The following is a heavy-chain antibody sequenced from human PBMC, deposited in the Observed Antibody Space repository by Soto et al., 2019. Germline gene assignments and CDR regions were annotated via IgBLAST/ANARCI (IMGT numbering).Heavy chain of an antibody. CDR1: DGSPARGAYY. CDR3: ARSVEVAPNWLDP. V-gene: IGHV4-31*03. CDR2: IYNRGNT. Sequence: TLSLTCTVSDGSPARGAYYRDWIRQHPGKGLEWIGYIYNRGNTYYNPSLASRLRISLDTSHNQFSLTLGAVTATDTAVYFCARSVEVAPNWLDPPGQGLLGTRSS. D-gene: IGHD5-12*01. J-gene: IGHJ5*02.